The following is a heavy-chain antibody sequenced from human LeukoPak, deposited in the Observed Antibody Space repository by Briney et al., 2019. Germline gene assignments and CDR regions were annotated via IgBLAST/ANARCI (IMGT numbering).Heavy chain of an antibody. Sequence: ASVKVSCRASGYTFTAYYIHWVRQAPGQGLQWIGWINPNNGGTLCAQKFQGRVTLTRDTSISTAYMELSRLRSDDTAVYYCARQHGDPQPWFDPWGQGTLVTVSS. D-gene: IGHD4-17*01. CDR1: GYTFTAYY. CDR3: ARQHGDPQPWFDP. J-gene: IGHJ5*02. CDR2: INPNNGGT. V-gene: IGHV1-2*02.